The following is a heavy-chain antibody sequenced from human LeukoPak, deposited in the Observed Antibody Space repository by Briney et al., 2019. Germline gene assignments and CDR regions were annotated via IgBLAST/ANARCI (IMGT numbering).Heavy chain of an antibody. Sequence: SETLSLTCAVYGGSFSGYYWSWIRQPPGKGLEWIGEINHSGSTNYNPSLKGRVTISVDTSKNQFSLKLSSVTAADTAVYYCARGRPLGAFDIWGQGTMVTVSS. J-gene: IGHJ3*02. D-gene: IGHD3-16*01. CDR3: ARGRPLGAFDI. CDR1: GGSFSGYY. V-gene: IGHV4-34*01. CDR2: INHSGST.